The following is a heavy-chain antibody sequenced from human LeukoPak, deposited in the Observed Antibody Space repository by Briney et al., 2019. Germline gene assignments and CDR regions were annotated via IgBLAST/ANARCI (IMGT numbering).Heavy chain of an antibody. CDR2: IYYSGNT. Sequence: PSETLSLTCTVSGGSISSGDYYWSWIRQPPGKGLEWIAYIYYSGNTFYDPSLKSRVTISVDTSKNQFSLKLNSVTAADSAVYYCARGYYSYGQRDDALDIWGQGTMVTVSS. CDR3: ARGYYSYGQRDDALDI. V-gene: IGHV4-30-4*08. D-gene: IGHD5-18*01. J-gene: IGHJ3*02. CDR1: GGSISSGDYY.